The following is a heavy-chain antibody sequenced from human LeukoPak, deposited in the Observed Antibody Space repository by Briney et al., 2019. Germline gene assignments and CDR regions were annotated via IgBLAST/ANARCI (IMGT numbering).Heavy chain of an antibody. CDR2: IDPSDSYT. J-gene: IGHJ4*02. D-gene: IGHD6-13*01. CDR3: AGIYEYSSSWYYFDY. Sequence: GESLKISCKGSGYSFTSYWISWVRQMPAKGLEWMGRIDPSDSYTNYSPSFQGHVTISADKSISTAYLQWSSLKASDTAMYYCAGIYEYSSSWYYFDYWGQGTLVTVSS. V-gene: IGHV5-10-1*01. CDR1: GYSFTSYW.